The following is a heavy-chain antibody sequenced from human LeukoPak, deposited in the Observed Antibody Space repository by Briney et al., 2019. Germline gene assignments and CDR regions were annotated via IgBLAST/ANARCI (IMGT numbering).Heavy chain of an antibody. CDR1: GGSFSGYY. CDR3: AKSIYWWIQLWLPWFDP. CDR2: SNHSGST. J-gene: IGHJ5*02. V-gene: IGHV4-34*01. D-gene: IGHD5-18*01. Sequence: SETLSLTCAVYGGSFSGYYWSWIRQPPGKGLEWIGESNHSGSTNYNPSLKRRVTISVDTSKNQFSLKLSSVTAAATAVYYCAKSIYWWIQLWLPWFDPWGQGTLITVSS.